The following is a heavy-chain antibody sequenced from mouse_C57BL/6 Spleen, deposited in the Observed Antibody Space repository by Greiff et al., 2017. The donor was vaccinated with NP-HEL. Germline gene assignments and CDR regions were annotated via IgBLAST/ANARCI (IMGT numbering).Heavy chain of an antibody. J-gene: IGHJ1*03. CDR1: GYTFTSYW. CDR2: IHPNSGST. V-gene: IGHV1-64*01. Sequence: QVQLQKTGAGLGKPGASVKLSCKASGYTFTSYWMHWVKQRPGQGLEWIGMIHPNSGSTNYNEKFKSKATLTVDKSSSTAYMQLSSLTSEDSAVYYCARRPGDWYFDVWGTGTTVTVSS. D-gene: IGHD3-1*01. CDR3: ARRPGDWYFDV.